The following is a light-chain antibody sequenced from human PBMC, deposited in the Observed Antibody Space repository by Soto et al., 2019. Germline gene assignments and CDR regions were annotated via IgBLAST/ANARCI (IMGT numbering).Light chain of an antibody. Sequence: QSVLTQPPSMSGAPGQRVTISCTGSNSNIGAGYDVHWYQQLPGTAPKLLIYGNTNRPSRVPDRFSGSKSGTSASLAIIGLQAEDEADYYCQSYDSNLSVVFGGGTKVTVL. CDR1: NSNIGAGYD. J-gene: IGLJ2*01. V-gene: IGLV1-40*01. CDR3: QSYDSNLSVV. CDR2: GNT.